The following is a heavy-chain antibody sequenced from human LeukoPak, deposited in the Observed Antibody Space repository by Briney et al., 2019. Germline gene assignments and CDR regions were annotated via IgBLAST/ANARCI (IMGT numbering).Heavy chain of an antibody. J-gene: IGHJ4*02. CDR3: ARHQDCSTTSCSFDY. CDR1: GGSISSNSYY. D-gene: IGHD2-2*01. CDR2: IYYSGST. Sequence: PSETLSLTCTVSGGSISSNSYYWGWIRQPPGKGLEWIGTIYYSGSTYYNPSLKSRVTISVDTSKNQFSLKLSSVTAADTAVYYCARHQDCSTTSCSFDYWGQGTLVTVSS. V-gene: IGHV4-39*01.